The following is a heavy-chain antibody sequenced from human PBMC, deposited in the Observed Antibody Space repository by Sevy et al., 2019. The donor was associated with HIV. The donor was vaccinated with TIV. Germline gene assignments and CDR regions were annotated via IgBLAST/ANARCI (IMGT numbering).Heavy chain of an antibody. CDR3: ARVRGYCSSTSRYFYFDY. J-gene: IGHJ4*02. CDR2: INPNSGGT. V-gene: IGHV1-2*02. D-gene: IGHD2-2*01. CDR1: GYTFTGYY. Sequence: ASVKVSCKASGYTFTGYYMHWVRQAPGQGLEWMGWINPNSGGTNYAQKFQGRVTMTRDTSISTAYMELSRLRSDDTAVYYCARVRGYCSSTSRYFYFDYWGQGTLVTVSS.